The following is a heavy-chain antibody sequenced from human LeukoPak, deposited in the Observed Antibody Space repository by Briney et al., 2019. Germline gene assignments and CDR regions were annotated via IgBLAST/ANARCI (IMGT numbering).Heavy chain of an antibody. V-gene: IGHV1-8*02. CDR1: GYTFTSYD. CDR3: ARGDYYYYED. Sequence: GASVKVSCKASGYTFTSYDINWVRQATGQGLEWMGWMNPNSGNTGFAQKFQGRVTMTRNTSTSTAYMELGSLTSEDTAVYYCARGDYYYYEDWGQGTLVTVSS. D-gene: IGHD3-22*01. CDR2: MNPNSGNT. J-gene: IGHJ4*02.